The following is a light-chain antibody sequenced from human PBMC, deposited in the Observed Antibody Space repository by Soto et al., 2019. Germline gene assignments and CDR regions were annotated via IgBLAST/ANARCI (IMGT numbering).Light chain of an antibody. CDR3: QQYNNYSPST. Sequence: DIEMTQSPSTLSASVGDRVTVTCRASQSIGNLLAWYQQKPGKAPHLLISDASNLESGVPSRFSGSGSATEFTLTLTSLHPEDFATYYCQQYNNYSPSTFGQGTKLDI. V-gene: IGKV1-5*01. CDR1: QSIGNL. CDR2: DAS. J-gene: IGKJ2*01.